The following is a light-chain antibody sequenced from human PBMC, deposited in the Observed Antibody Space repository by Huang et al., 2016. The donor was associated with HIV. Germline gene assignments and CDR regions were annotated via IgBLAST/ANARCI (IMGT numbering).Light chain of an antibody. CDR1: QSVRDK. V-gene: IGKV3-15*01. CDR3: QQYESWPPLT. Sequence: EIVMTQSPDTLSVSPGERATLSCRASQSVRDKLAWYQQKPGQAPRLLLHATSTRAAGVRDRFSGSGSGTEFTLTISSLQSEDCGVYYCQQYESWPPLTFGGGTKVEIK. J-gene: IGKJ4*01. CDR2: ATS.